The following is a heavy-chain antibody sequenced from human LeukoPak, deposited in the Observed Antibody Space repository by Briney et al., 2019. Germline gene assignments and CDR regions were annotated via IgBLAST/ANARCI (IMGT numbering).Heavy chain of an antibody. CDR3: TIPRVGYSYGYNY. Sequence: GGSLRLSCTASGLTFGDYAMSWVRQAPGKGLEWVGFIRSKAYGGTTEYAASVKGRSTISRDDSKSIACLQMNSLKTEDTAVYYCTIPRVGYSYGYNYWGQGTLVTVSS. V-gene: IGHV3-49*04. CDR1: GLTFGDYA. D-gene: IGHD5-18*01. CDR2: IRSKAYGGTT. J-gene: IGHJ4*02.